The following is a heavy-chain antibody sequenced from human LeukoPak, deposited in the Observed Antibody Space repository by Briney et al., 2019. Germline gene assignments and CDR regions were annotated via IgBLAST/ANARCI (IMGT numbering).Heavy chain of an antibody. J-gene: IGHJ3*02. D-gene: IGHD4-23*01. Sequence: GESLKISCKGSGYSFTSYWIGWVRQMPGKGLEWMGIICPGDSDTRYSPSFQGQATISADKSISTAYLQWSSLKASDTAMYYCARHINYGGNSARAFDIWGQGTMVTVSS. CDR1: GYSFTSYW. CDR2: ICPGDSDT. CDR3: ARHINYGGNSARAFDI. V-gene: IGHV5-51*01.